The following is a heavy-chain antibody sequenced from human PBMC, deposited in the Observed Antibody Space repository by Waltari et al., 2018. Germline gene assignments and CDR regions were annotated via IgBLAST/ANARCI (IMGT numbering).Heavy chain of an antibody. J-gene: IGHJ4*02. Sequence: QVQLVQSGAEVKKPGSSVKVSCKASGGTFSSYAISWVRQAPGQGLEWMGGIIPILGTANYARKFQGRVTITADESTSTAYMELSSLRSEDTAVYYCARDSLYYYGSGSYLHLDYWGQGTLVTVSS. V-gene: IGHV1-69*11. CDR3: ARDSLYYYGSGSYLHLDY. CDR2: IIPILGTA. D-gene: IGHD3-10*01. CDR1: GGTFSSYA.